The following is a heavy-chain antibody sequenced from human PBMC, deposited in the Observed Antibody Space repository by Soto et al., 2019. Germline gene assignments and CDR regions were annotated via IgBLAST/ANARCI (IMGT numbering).Heavy chain of an antibody. D-gene: IGHD3-22*01. CDR2: ISGSGGST. J-gene: IGHJ4*02. Sequence: GGSLRLSCAASGFTFSSYAMSWVRQAPGKGLEWVSAISGSGGSTYYADSVKGRFTISRDNSKNTLYLQMNSLRAEETAVYYCAKWYYYDSSGYYYRPNYFDYWGQGTLVTVSS. V-gene: IGHV3-23*01. CDR3: AKWYYYDSSGYYYRPNYFDY. CDR1: GFTFSSYA.